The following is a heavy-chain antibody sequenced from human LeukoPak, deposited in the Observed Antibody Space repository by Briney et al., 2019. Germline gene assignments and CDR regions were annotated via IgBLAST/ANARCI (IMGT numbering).Heavy chain of an antibody. CDR1: GFTLSSNY. V-gene: IGHV3-53*01. D-gene: IGHD3-22*01. CDR3: ATWYYYDSSGYYDAFDI. CDR2: IYSGGST. Sequence: PGGSLRLSCAASGFTLSSNYMSWVRQAPGKGLEWVSVIYSGGSTYYADSVKGRFTISRDNSKNTLYLQMNSLRAEDTAVYYCATWYYYDSSGYYDAFDIWGPGTMVTVSS. J-gene: IGHJ3*02.